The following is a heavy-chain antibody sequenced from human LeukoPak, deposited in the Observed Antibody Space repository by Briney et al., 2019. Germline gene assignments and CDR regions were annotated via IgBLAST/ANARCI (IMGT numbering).Heavy chain of an antibody. CDR2: IDTKGTRT. CDR3: VKEVVATIPPL. D-gene: IGHD5-12*01. Sequence: GSLRLSCAASGFILSNSAMTWVRQAPGKGLQWVSGIDTKGTRTYYADSVKGRFSISRDNSKNTLFLQMNSLRAEDTAVYYCVKEVVATIPPLWGQGTLVTVSS. J-gene: IGHJ4*02. CDR1: GFILSNSA. V-gene: IGHV3-23*01.